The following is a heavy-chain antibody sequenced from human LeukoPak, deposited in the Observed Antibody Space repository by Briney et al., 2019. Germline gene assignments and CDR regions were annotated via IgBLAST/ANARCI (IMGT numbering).Heavy chain of an antibody. J-gene: IGHJ4*02. CDR1: GGSISSGDYY. CDR3: AREEGSWERTLD. V-gene: IGHV4-30-4*08. Sequence: SETLSLTCTVSGGSISSGDYYWSWIRQPPGKGLEWIGYIYYSGSTYYNPSLKSRVTISVDTSKNQFSLKLSSVTAADTAVYYCAREEGSWERTLDWGQGTLVTVSS. CDR2: IYYSGST. D-gene: IGHD1-1*01.